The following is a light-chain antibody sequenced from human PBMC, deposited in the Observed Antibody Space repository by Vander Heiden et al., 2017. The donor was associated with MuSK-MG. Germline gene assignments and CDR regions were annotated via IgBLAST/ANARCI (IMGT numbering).Light chain of an antibody. CDR3: SSYTTSSTNV. CDR2: EVS. CDR1: SSDVGGYKY. Sequence: QSALTQPASVSGSPGQSSTISCTGTSSDVGGYKYVSWYQQHPGKAPKLMIYEVSNRPSGVSNRFSGSKSGNTASLTISGLQAEDEADYYCSSYTTSSTNVFGTGTKVTVL. V-gene: IGLV2-14*01. J-gene: IGLJ1*01.